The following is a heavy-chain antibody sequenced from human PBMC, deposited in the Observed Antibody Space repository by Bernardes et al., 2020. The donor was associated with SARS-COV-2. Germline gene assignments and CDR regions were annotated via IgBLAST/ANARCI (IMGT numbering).Heavy chain of an antibody. CDR2: IDSRGTT. J-gene: IGHJ2*01. D-gene: IGHD3-10*01. CDR3: ARVIVRDYWHVDL. CDR1: GGSISGYY. V-gene: IGHV4-59*01. Sequence: SETLSLTCTVSGGSISGYYCNWIRQPQGPGLEWIGNIDSRGTTKYNPSLESRVTTSVDSCKHPFSLEPHSVTAADTAMYSCARVIVRDYWHVDLWSRGTLVTVSS.